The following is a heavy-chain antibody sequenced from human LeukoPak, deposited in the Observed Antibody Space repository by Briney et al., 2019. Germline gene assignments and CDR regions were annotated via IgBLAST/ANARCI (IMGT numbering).Heavy chain of an antibody. V-gene: IGHV1-2*02. J-gene: IGHJ5*02. D-gene: IGHD5-12*01. CDR1: GYTFTMYD. CDR2: INPNSGGT. Sequence: ASVTVSYKASGYTFTMYDINWVRQATGQGLEWMGCINPNSGGTKYAQKFQGRVTMTRDTSISTAYMELSSLRSDDTAVYYCARVRGYPTWGQGTLVTVSS. CDR3: ARVRGYPT.